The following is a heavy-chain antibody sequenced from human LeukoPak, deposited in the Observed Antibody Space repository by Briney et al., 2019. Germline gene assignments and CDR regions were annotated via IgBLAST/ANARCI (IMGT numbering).Heavy chain of an antibody. CDR1: GFTFSSYG. CDR2: IRYDGSNK. Sequence: GGSLRLSCAASGFTFSSYGMHWVRQAPGKGLEWVAFIRYDGSNKYYADSVKGRFTISRNNSKNTLYLQMSSLRAEDTAVYYCAKETGYSSSWYYFDYWGQGTLVTVSS. D-gene: IGHD6-13*01. CDR3: AKETGYSSSWYYFDY. J-gene: IGHJ4*02. V-gene: IGHV3-30*02.